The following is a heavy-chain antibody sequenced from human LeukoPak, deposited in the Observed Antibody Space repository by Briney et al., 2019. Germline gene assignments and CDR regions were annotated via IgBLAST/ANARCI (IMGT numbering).Heavy chain of an antibody. Sequence: SETLSLTCTVSGGSISNFYWSWIRQPPGKGLEWIGYIYYSGTTNYNPSLKSRVTISVDTSKNQFSLKLRSVTAADTAVYYCARRDTAMSTGAFDYWGQGTLVTVSS. J-gene: IGHJ4*02. CDR2: IYYSGTT. CDR3: ARRDTAMSTGAFDY. D-gene: IGHD5-18*01. CDR1: GGSISNFY. V-gene: IGHV4-59*01.